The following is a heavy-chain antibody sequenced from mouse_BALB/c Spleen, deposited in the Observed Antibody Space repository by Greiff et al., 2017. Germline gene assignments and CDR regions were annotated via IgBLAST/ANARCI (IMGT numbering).Heavy chain of an antibody. CDR1: GYSFTSYY. Sequence: EVQLQQSGPELMKPGASVKISCKASGYSFTSYYMHWVKQSHGKSLEWIGYIDPFNGGTSYNQKFKGKATLTVDKSSSTAYMHLSSLTSEDSAVYYCARSEDGSSYVGYWGQGTTLTVSS. V-gene: IGHV1S135*01. J-gene: IGHJ2*01. CDR3: ARSEDGSSYVGY. D-gene: IGHD1-1*01. CDR2: IDPFNGGT.